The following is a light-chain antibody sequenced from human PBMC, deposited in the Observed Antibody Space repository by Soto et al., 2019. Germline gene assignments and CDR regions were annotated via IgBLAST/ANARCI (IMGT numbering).Light chain of an antibody. Sequence: QSALTQPTSASGSPGQSVTISCTGTSSDVGGYNYVSWYQQHPGKAPKLMIYEGSKRPSGVPDRFSGSKSGNKASLTVSGLQAEDEADYYCSSYAGSNNLVFGGGTKLTVL. V-gene: IGLV2-8*01. CDR1: SSDVGGYNY. CDR2: EGS. J-gene: IGLJ3*02. CDR3: SSYAGSNNLV.